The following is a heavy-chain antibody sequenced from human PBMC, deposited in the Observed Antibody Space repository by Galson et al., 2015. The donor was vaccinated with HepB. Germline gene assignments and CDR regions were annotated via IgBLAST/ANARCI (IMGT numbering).Heavy chain of an antibody. J-gene: IGHJ5*02. CDR2: ISGSGGST. CDR3: AVYSSSWNGYNWFDP. Sequence: SLRLSCAASGFTFSSYAMSWVRQAPGKGLEWVSAISGSGGSTYYADSVKGRFTISRDNSKNTLYLQMNSLRAEDTAVYYCAVYSSSWNGYNWFDPWGQGTLVTVSS. D-gene: IGHD6-13*01. V-gene: IGHV3-23*01. CDR1: GFTFSSYA.